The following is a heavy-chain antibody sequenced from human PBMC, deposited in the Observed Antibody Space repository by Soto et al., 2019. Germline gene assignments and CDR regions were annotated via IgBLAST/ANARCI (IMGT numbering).Heavy chain of an antibody. Sequence: SETLSLTCAVYGGSFSGYYWSWIRQPPGKGLEWIGEINHSGSTNYNPSLKSRVTISVDTSKNQFSLKLSSVTAADTAVYYCARGDYYYGMDVWGQGTTVTVSS. J-gene: IGHJ6*02. CDR1: GGSFSGYY. CDR2: INHSGST. V-gene: IGHV4-34*01. CDR3: ARGDYYYGMDV.